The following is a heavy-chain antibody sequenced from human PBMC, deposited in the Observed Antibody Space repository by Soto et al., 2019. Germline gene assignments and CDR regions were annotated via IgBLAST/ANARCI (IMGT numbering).Heavy chain of an antibody. CDR3: AKRAFYGSGIPNYYGMDV. J-gene: IGHJ6*02. CDR2: ISDNGGST. Sequence: GGSLRLSCAASEFTFSNYAMSWVRQAPGKGLEWVSAISDNGGSTNYADSAKGRFTTSRDNSKNTLYLQMNSLRAEDTAVYYCAKRAFYGSGIPNYYGMDVWGQGTAVTVSS. CDR1: EFTFSNYA. V-gene: IGHV3-23*01. D-gene: IGHD3-10*01.